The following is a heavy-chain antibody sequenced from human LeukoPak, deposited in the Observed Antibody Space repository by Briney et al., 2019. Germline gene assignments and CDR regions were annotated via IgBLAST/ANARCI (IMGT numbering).Heavy chain of an antibody. CDR3: ATGTMVRGVITDIDY. CDR2: INPSGGST. V-gene: IGHV1-46*01. Sequence: ASVKVSCKASGYTFTSYYMHWVRQAPGQGLEWMGIINPSGGSTSYAQKFQGRVTMTRDTSTSTVYMELSSLRSEDTAVYYCATGTMVRGVITDIDYWGQGTLVTVSS. CDR1: GYTFTSYY. D-gene: IGHD3-10*01. J-gene: IGHJ4*02.